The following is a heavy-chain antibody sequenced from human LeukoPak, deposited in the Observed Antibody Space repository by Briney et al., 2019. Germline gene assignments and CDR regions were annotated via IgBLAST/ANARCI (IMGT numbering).Heavy chain of an antibody. J-gene: IGHJ4*02. CDR2: IYYSGST. D-gene: IGHD2-2*01. V-gene: IGHV4-59*11. Sequence: SETLSLTCTVSGGSISSHYWSWIRQPPGKGLEWIGYIYYSGSTNYNPSLKSRVTISVDTSKNQFSLKLSSVTAADTAVYYCASLGYCSSTSCFDYWGQGTLVTVSS. CDR3: ASLGYCSSTSCFDY. CDR1: GGSISSHY.